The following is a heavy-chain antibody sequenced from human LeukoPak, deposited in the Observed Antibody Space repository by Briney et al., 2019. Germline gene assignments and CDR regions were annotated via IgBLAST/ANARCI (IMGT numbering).Heavy chain of an antibody. J-gene: IGHJ4*02. D-gene: IGHD6-13*01. CDR1: GYTFTGYY. CDR3: ARGYSSSWYYFDY. Sequence: ASVKVSCKASGYTFTGYYMHWVRQAPGQGLEWMGRINPNSGGTNYAQKFQGRVTMTRDTSISTAYMELSRLRSDDTAVYYCARGYSSSWYYFDYWGQGTLVTVSS. V-gene: IGHV1-2*06. CDR2: INPNSGGT.